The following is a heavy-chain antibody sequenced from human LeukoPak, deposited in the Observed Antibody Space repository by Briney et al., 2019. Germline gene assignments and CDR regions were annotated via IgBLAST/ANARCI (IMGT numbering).Heavy chain of an antibody. D-gene: IGHD4-17*01. J-gene: IGHJ4*02. CDR1: GFTVSSNY. CDR2: IYSGGST. V-gene: IGHV3-66*01. Sequence: GGSLRLSCAASGFTVSSNYMSWVRQAPGKGLEWVSVIYSGGSTYYADSVKGRFTISRDNSKNTLYLQMNSLRAEDTAVYYCARDGDGEVFDYWGQGTLVTVSS. CDR3: ARDGDGEVFDY.